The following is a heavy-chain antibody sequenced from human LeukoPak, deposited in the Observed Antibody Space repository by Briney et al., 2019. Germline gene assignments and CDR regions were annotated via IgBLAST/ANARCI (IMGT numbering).Heavy chain of an antibody. J-gene: IGHJ4*02. V-gene: IGHV1-69*13. CDR2: IIPIFGTA. D-gene: IGHD6-13*01. Sequence: GASVKVSCKASGGTFSSYAISWVRQAPGQGLEWMGGIIPIFGTANYAQKFQGRVTITADESTSTAYMELGSLRSEDTAVYYCASHSSSWYNQWVTFDYWGQGTLVTVSS. CDR1: GGTFSSYA. CDR3: ASHSSSWYNQWVTFDY.